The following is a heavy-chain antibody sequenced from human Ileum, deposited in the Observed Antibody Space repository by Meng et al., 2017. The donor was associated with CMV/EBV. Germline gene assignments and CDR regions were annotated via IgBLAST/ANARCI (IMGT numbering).Heavy chain of an antibody. Sequence: VQVQEAGPGLVKPSQTLSLTCTVSGDSISSGSYYWSWIRQPAGKGLEWIGRIYTSGSTSYNPSLKSRITISLDTSKNQFSLKLNSVTAADTAVYFCARDRENDYYFDLWGRGTLVTVSS. CDR3: ARDRENDYYFDL. J-gene: IGHJ2*01. CDR1: GDSISSGSYY. CDR2: IYTSGST. V-gene: IGHV4-61*02. D-gene: IGHD4-11*01.